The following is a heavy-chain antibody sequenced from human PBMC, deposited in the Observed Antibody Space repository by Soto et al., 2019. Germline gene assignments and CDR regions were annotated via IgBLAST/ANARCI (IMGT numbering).Heavy chain of an antibody. CDR3: AVKSDIVVVVAATPDGYMDV. D-gene: IGHD2-15*01. CDR2: INHSGST. J-gene: IGHJ6*03. Sequence: SETLSLTCAVYGGSFGGYYWSWIRQPPGKGLEWIGEINHSGSTNYNPSLKSRVTISVHTSKNQFSLKLSSVTAADTAVYYFAVKSDIVVVVAATPDGYMDVWCKATKVTV. V-gene: IGHV4-34*01. CDR1: GGSFGGYY.